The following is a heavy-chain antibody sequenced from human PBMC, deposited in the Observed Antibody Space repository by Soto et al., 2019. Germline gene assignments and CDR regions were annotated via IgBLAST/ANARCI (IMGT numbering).Heavy chain of an antibody. CDR2: INHSGST. V-gene: IGHV4-34*01. CDR1: GGSFSGYD. J-gene: IGHJ6*02. Sequence: SETLSLTCAVYGGSFSGYDWSWIRQPPGKGLEWIGEINHSGSTNYNPSLKSRVTISVDTSKNQFSLKLSSVTAADTAVYYCARGDDYYYGMDVWGQGTTVTVSS. CDR3: ARGDDYYYGMDV.